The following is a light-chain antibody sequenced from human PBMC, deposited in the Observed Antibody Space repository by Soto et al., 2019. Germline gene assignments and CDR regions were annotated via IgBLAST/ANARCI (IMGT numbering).Light chain of an antibody. Sequence: DIQMTQSPSSLSASVGDRVTITCRASQSISSYLNWYQQKPGKAPXLLIYAASSLQSGVPSRFSGSGSGTDFTLTISSLQPEDFATYYCQQSYSTPLTSGGGTKVDI. CDR1: QSISSY. J-gene: IGKJ4*01. V-gene: IGKV1-39*01. CDR2: AAS. CDR3: QQSYSTPLT.